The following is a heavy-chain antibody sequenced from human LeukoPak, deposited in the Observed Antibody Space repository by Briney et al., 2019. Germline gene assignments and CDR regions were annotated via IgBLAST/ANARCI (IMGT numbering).Heavy chain of an antibody. D-gene: IGHD3-3*01. CDR2: MNPNSGNT. V-gene: IGHV1-8*01. CDR3: ARTKGEDYDFWGDISYYYMDV. CDR1: GYTFTSYD. Sequence: GASVKVSCKASGYTFTSYDINWVRQATGQGLEWMGWMNPNSGNTGYARKFQGRVTMTRDNSITTAYMELSSLRSEDTAVYYCARTKGEDYDFWGDISYYYMDVWGKGTTVTVSS. J-gene: IGHJ6*03.